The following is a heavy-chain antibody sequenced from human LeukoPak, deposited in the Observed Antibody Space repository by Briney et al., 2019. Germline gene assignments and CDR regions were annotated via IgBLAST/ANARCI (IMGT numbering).Heavy chain of an antibody. V-gene: IGHV3-15*01. CDR3: TTGSRY. CDR1: GFTFDDAW. CDR2: IKGKTDGGTT. J-gene: IGHJ4*02. Sequence: GGSLRLSCVASGFTFDDAWMSWVRQAPGKGLEWVGRIKGKTDGGTTEYPTAVEDRFAISRDDSKTTVSLHMNSLKTEDTGVYYCTTGSRYWGQGTLVIVSS.